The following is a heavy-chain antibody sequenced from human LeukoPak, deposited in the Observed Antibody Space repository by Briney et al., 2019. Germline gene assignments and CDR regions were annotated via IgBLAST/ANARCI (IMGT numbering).Heavy chain of an antibody. V-gene: IGHV3-23*01. D-gene: IGHD3/OR15-3a*01. CDR2: ISPPGDIT. CDR1: GFHFSTHG. J-gene: IGHJ3*01. Sequence: PGGSLRLSCAASGFHFSTHGMNWVRQAPGKGLEWVSGISPPGDITYYADSVMGRFTISRDNRKNTVSLQMNSLRAEDTALYYCVRDPDWGAFDVWGQGTMVTVSS. CDR3: VRDPDWGAFDV.